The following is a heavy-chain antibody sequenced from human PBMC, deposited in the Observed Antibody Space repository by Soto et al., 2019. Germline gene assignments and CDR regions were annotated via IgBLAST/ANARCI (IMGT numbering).Heavy chain of an antibody. CDR2: LSFDGTAE. D-gene: IGHD2-21*02. V-gene: IGHV3-30*03. J-gene: IGHJ4*02. CDR1: GFIFRDYL. Sequence: QVQLVESGGGVVQPGTSLRLSCKASGFIFRDYLIHWVRQAPGKGLEWLAVLSFDGTAEYYADSTRGRFTISRDIPKSTTYLVIINVRRDDTAMYYCARVATRLQSMEVLEYWGQGTLVTVPS. CDR3: ARVATRLQSMEVLEY.